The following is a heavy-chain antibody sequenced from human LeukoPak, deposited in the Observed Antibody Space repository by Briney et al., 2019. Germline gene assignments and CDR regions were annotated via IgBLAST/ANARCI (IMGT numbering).Heavy chain of an antibody. CDR1: GFSFSNFW. Sequence: GGSLRLSCAASGFSFSNFWMAWVRQRPGEGLEWVANMKPDASHISYVDSVEGRFTISRDNAKNSLYLQMDRLRAEDTAVYYCVRDSRTYGYFWGRGTLVTVSS. CDR3: VRDSRTYGYF. V-gene: IGHV3-7*01. D-gene: IGHD3-10*01. CDR2: MKPDASHI. J-gene: IGHJ4*02.